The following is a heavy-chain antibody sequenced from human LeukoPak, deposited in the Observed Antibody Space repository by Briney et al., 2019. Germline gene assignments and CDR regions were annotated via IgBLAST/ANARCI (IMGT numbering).Heavy chain of an antibody. CDR1: GFSFSDFY. J-gene: IGHJ3*02. Sequence: GGSLRLSCAASGFSFSDFYMNWIRKAPGKRLEWVAHITSDGGIIHYADSVKGRFTISRDNAKNSLYLQMNSLRVEDTALYYCARDPKGDRAFDIWGQGTMVTVSS. CDR3: ARDPKGDRAFDI. CDR2: ITSDGGII. V-gene: IGHV3-11*01.